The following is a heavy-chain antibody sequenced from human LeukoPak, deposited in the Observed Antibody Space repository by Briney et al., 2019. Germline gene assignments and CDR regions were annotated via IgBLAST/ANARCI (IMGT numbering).Heavy chain of an antibody. CDR2: LSCIDSSCTE. CDR3: ARITAHCFDH. Sequence: GGSLRLSCAASGFTFGTFDMSWVRQAPGKGLERVSTLSCIDSSCTEYYADSVKGRFTISRDNSKNTLFLQVSSLRVEDRAVYYCARITAHCFDHWGQGTLVTVSS. D-gene: IGHD3-16*01. CDR1: GFTFGTFD. V-gene: IGHV3-23*01. J-gene: IGHJ4*02.